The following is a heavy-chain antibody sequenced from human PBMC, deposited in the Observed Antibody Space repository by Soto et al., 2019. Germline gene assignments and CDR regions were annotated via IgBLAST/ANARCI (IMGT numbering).Heavy chain of an antibody. CDR3: ARDAFDYYGSGSYYGH. V-gene: IGHV4-59*01. CDR2: IYYSGST. CDR1: GGSISSCY. D-gene: IGHD3-10*01. J-gene: IGHJ4*02. Sequence: SETLSLTFTVSGGSISSCYWSWIRQPPGKGLEWIGYIYYSGSTNYNPSLKSRVTISVDTSKNQFSLKLSSVTAAHTAVYYCARDAFDYYGSGSYYGHWGQGTLVTVSS.